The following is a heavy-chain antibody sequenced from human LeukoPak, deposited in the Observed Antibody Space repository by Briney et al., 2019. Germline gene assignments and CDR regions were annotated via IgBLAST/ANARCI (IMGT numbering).Heavy chain of an antibody. CDR3: AVHLPGDYLDP. CDR1: GYTFTIYD. J-gene: IGHJ5*02. V-gene: IGHV1-8*01. CDR2: MNPDSGNT. Sequence: ASVKVSCKASGYTFTIYDINWVRQAAGQGLEWMVWMNPDSGNTDFAQKFQGRVTMTRNTSISTAYMELSSLTSEDTAVYYCAVHLPGDYLDPWGQGTLVTVSS. D-gene: IGHD4-17*01.